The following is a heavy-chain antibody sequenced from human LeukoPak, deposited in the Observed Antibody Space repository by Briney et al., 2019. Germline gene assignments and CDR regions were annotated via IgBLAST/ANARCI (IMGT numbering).Heavy chain of an antibody. CDR3: ARDFNYYGSGTYSNPLFFDY. J-gene: IGHJ4*02. D-gene: IGHD3-10*01. V-gene: IGHV1-2*02. CDR1: GYTFSGFY. CDR2: INPKSGDT. Sequence: ASVKVSCQASGYTFSGFYLYWVRQAPGQGLQWMGWINPKSGDTKYAQNFQGRVTMTRDTSINTIYMEVSRLRFDDTAVYYCARDFNYYGSGTYSNPLFFDYWGQGTLVTVSS.